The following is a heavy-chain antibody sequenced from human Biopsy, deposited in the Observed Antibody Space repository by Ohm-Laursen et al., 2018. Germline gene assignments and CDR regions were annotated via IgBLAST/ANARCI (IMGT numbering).Heavy chain of an antibody. D-gene: IGHD4-11*01. CDR2: IYYSVMT. J-gene: IGHJ6*02. Sequence: SETLSLTCTVSGDPVTKYYWSWIRQPPGKGLEWIGHIYYSVMTNYNPSLQSRVSISVDTSRNQVSLTLSSVTAADTAVYYCARDSGILNYGNFKYYHYYSMDVWGQGTKVTVSS. CDR1: GDPVTKYY. CDR3: ARDSGILNYGNFKYYHYYSMDV. V-gene: IGHV4-59*02.